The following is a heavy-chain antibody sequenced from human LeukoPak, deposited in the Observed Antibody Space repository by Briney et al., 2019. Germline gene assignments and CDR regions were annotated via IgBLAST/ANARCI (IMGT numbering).Heavy chain of an antibody. D-gene: IGHD3-10*01. CDR1: GDSISGPY. J-gene: IGHJ4*02. Sequence: RPSETLSLTCNVSGDSISGPYWNWIRQSPGRGLEWIGCTHYTGETNYNPSLKSRLTMSVDTSNNQVYLRLSSVTAADTAVYYCGRNLGSGSDHWGQGTLVTVSS. CDR3: GRNLGSGSDH. V-gene: IGHV4-59*11. CDR2: THYTGET.